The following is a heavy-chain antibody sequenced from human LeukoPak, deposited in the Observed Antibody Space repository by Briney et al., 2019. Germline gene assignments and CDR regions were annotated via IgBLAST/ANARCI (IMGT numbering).Heavy chain of an antibody. V-gene: IGHV3-23*01. D-gene: IGHD1-26*01. Sequence: GGSLRLSCAASGFTFTTFTMNWVRQAPGKGLEWVSAINSGGGGTYYADFVKGRFTISRDNSENTLYLQMNSLRAEDTAVYYCAREYSGSYYFDYWGQGTLGPVSS. CDR1: GFTFTTFT. CDR2: INSGGGGT. J-gene: IGHJ4*02. CDR3: AREYSGSYYFDY.